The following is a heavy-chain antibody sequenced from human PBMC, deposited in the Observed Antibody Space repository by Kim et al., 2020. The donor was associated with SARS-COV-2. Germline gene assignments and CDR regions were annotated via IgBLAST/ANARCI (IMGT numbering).Heavy chain of an antibody. CDR1: GGSFSGYY. CDR3: ARGALTGYYN. V-gene: IGHV4-34*01. J-gene: IGHJ4*02. CDR2: INHSGST. D-gene: IGHD3-9*01. Sequence: SETLSLTCAVYGGSFSGYYWSWIRQPPGKGLEWIGEINHSGSTNYNPSLKSRVTISVDTSKNQFSLKLSSVTAADTAVYYCARGALTGYYNWGQGTLVTVSS.